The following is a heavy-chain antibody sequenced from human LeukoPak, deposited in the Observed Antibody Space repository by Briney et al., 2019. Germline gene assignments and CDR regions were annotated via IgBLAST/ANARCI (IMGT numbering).Heavy chain of an antibody. D-gene: IGHD2-8*01. J-gene: IGHJ4*02. V-gene: IGHV1-24*01. Sequence: ASVKVSCKVSGYTLTELSMHWVRQAPGKGLEWMGGFDPEDGETIYAQKFQGRVTMTEDTSTDTAYIELSSLRSEGTAVYYCATDRACTNGVCHARSPFDYWGQGTLVTVSS. CDR1: GYTLTELS. CDR2: FDPEDGET. CDR3: ATDRACTNGVCHARSPFDY.